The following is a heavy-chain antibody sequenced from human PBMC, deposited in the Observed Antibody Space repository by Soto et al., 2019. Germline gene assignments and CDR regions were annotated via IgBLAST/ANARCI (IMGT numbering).Heavy chain of an antibody. D-gene: IGHD3-3*01. CDR1: GGSISSYY. CDR2: IYYSGST. J-gene: IGHJ4*02. CDR3: ARAGGDFWSGYDRYYFDY. Sequence: SETLSLTCTVSGGSISSYYWSWIRQPPGKGLEWIGYIYYSGSTNYNPSLKSRVTISVDTSKNQFSLKLSPVTAADTAVYYCARAGGDFWSGYDRYYFDYWGQGTLVTVSS. V-gene: IGHV4-59*01.